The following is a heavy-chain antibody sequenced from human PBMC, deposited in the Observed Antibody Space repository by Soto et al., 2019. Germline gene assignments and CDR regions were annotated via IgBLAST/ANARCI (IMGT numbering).Heavy chain of an antibody. J-gene: IGHJ5*02. CDR2: IYSSGST. D-gene: IGHD3-10*01. CDR1: GGSISGNY. V-gene: IGHV4-4*07. Sequence: VQLQESGPGLVKPSETLSLTCIVSGGSISGNYWSWIRQPAGKGLEWIGRIYSSGSTSYNPSLKSRVIMAEDTSKNQFSLKLSSVTAADTAVYYCTRGPGSYNWFDLWGQGTLVTVSS. CDR3: TRGPGSYNWFDL.